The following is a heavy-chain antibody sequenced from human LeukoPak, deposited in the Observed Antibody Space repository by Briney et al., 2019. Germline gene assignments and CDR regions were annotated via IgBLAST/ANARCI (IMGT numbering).Heavy chain of an antibody. J-gene: IGHJ4*02. D-gene: IGHD6-19*01. CDR1: GYTFTSYY. CDR3: ARRDSSGWYEDY. CDR2: INPSGGST. Sequence: ASVKVSCKASGYTFTSYYMHWVRQAPGQGLEWMGIINPSGGSTNYAQKLQGRVTMTTDTSTSTAYMGLRSLRSDDTAVYYCARRDSSGWYEDYWGQGTLVTVSS. V-gene: IGHV1-46*01.